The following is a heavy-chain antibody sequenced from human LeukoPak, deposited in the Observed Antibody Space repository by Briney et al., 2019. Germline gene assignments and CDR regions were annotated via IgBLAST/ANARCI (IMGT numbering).Heavy chain of an antibody. D-gene: IGHD5-18*01. CDR3: ARDSYSYGYGGFDY. CDR1: GGSISSGDRY. CDR2: IYSTGNT. J-gene: IGHJ4*02. V-gene: IGHV4-30-4*01. Sequence: SQTLSLTCTVSGGSISSGDRYWSWIRQFPGKGLEWIGYIYSTGNTYYNPSLKSRAIISVDTSKNQFSLELNSVPAADTAVYYCARDSYSYGYGGFDYWGQGILVTVSS.